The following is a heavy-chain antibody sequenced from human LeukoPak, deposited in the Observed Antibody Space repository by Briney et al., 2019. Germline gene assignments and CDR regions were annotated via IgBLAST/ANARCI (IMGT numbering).Heavy chain of an antibody. CDR3: TRTGYTGGY. CDR1: GGSISSYY. V-gene: IGHV4-59*01. J-gene: IGHJ4*02. Sequence: SETLSLTCTVSGGSISSYYWSWIRQPPGKGLEWIGYIYYSGSTNYNPSLKSRVTISVDTSKNQFSLKLSSVTAADTAVYYCTRTGYTGGYWGQGTLVTVSS. CDR2: IYYSGST. D-gene: IGHD5-18*01.